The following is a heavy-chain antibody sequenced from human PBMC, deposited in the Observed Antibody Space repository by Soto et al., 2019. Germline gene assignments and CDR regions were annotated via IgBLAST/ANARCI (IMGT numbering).Heavy chain of an antibody. V-gene: IGHV1-3*01. D-gene: IGHD3-3*01. CDR1: GYTFTSYA. Sequence: ASVKVSCKASGYTFTSYAMHWVRQAPGQRLEWVGWINAGNGNTKYSQKFQGRVTITRDTSASTAYMELSSLRSEDTAVYYCARDLKYYDFWSGSYVLSDYFDYWGQGTLVTVSS. CDR3: ARDLKYYDFWSGSYVLSDYFDY. J-gene: IGHJ4*02. CDR2: INAGNGNT.